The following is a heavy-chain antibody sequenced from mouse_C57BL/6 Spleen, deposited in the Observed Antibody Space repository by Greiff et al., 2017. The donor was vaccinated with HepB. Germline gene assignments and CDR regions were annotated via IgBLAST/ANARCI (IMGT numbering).Heavy chain of an antibody. J-gene: IGHJ3*01. V-gene: IGHV1-81*01. D-gene: IGHD2-3*01. CDR1: GYTFTSYG. Sequence: VQLQQSGAELARPGASVKLSCKASGYTFTSYGISWVKQRTGQGLEWIGEIYPRSGNTYYNEKFKGKATLTADKSSSTAYMELRSLTSEDSAVYFCAREKFYDGYVLAYWGQGTLVTVSA. CDR3: AREKFYDGYVLAY. CDR2: IYPRSGNT.